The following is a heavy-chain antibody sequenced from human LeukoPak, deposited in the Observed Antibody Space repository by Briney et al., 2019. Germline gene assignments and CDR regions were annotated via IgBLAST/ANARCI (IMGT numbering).Heavy chain of an antibody. CDR3: TAGGYSYGYGRY. CDR2: ISYDGSNK. Sequence: GGSLRLSCAASGFTFSSYGMHWVRQAPGKGLEWVAVISYDGSNKYYADSVKGRFTISRDNSKNTLYLQMNSLKTEDTAVYYCTAGGYSYGYGRYWGQGTLVTVSS. J-gene: IGHJ4*02. CDR1: GFTFSSYG. V-gene: IGHV3-30*03. D-gene: IGHD5-18*01.